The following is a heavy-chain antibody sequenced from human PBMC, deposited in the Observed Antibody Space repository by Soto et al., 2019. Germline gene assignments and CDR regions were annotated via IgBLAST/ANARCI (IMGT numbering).Heavy chain of an antibody. CDR2: MHYSGST. CDR1: GGSISSSNYY. J-gene: IGHJ5*02. V-gene: IGHV4-39*01. Sequence: SETLSLTCTVSGGSISSSNYYWGWVRQPPGKGLEWIGTMHYSGSTNYNPSLKSRVTISVDTSKNQFSLKLSSVTAADTAVYYCARRTPLYASESSRFDPWGQGALVTVSS. D-gene: IGHD3-10*01. CDR3: ARRTPLYASESSRFDP.